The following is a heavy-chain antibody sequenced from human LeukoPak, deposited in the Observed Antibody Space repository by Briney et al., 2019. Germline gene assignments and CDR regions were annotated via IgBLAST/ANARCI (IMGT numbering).Heavy chain of an antibody. D-gene: IGHD3-22*01. CDR2: IKKDGSEM. V-gene: IGHV3-7*01. Sequence: PGGSQRLSCAASGFTFSSYWMSWVRQAPGKGLEWVANIKKDGSEMYYVDSVKGRFTVSRDNAKNSLYLQMNSLRAEDTAVYYCASCRSDDTSAYCAFDIWGQGTMVIVSS. CDR1: GFTFSSYW. J-gene: IGHJ3*02. CDR3: ASCRSDDTSAYCAFDI.